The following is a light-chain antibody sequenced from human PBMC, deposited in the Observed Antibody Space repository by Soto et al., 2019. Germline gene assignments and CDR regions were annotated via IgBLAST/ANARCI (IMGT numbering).Light chain of an antibody. CDR2: GAS. CDR3: QQYNNWPPWT. Sequence: VLTQSPGTLSLSPGERATLSCRASQRVSSNYLAWYQQKPGQAPRLLIYGASTRATGIPARFSGSGSGTEFTLTISGLQSEDFAVYYCQQYNNWPPWTFGQGTKMDIK. J-gene: IGKJ1*01. CDR1: QRVSSN. V-gene: IGKV3-15*01.